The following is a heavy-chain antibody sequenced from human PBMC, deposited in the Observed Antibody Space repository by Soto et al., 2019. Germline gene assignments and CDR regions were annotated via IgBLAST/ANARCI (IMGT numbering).Heavy chain of an antibody. J-gene: IGHJ6*02. V-gene: IGHV1-46*01. CDR3: ARAPGYCDSSGYYYYYYGMDV. CDR1: GYTFTSYY. D-gene: IGHD3-22*01. Sequence: ASVKVSCKASGYTFTSYYMHWVRQAPGQGLEWMGIINPSGGSTSYAQKFQGRGTMTRDTSTSTVYMELSSRRSEDTAVYYWARAPGYCDSSGYYYYYYGMDVWGQGTTVTVSS. CDR2: INPSGGST.